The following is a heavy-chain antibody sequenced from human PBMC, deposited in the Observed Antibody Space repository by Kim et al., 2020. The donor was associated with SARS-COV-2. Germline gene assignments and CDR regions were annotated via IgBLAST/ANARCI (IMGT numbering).Heavy chain of an antibody. D-gene: IGHD6-13*01. Sequence: SETLSLTCAVYGGSFSGYYWSWIRQPPGKGLEWIGEINHSGSTNYNPSLKSRVTISVDTSKNQFSLKLSSVTAADTAVYYCARGTGQQLNSFDYWGQGTLVTVSS. V-gene: IGHV4-34*01. CDR2: INHSGST. J-gene: IGHJ4*02. CDR3: ARGTGQQLNSFDY. CDR1: GGSFSGYY.